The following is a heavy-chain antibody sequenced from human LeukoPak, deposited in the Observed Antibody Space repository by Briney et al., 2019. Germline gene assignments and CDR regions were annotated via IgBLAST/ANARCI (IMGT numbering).Heavy chain of an antibody. D-gene: IGHD6-13*01. J-gene: IGHJ4*02. V-gene: IGHV4-61*02. Sequence: SEALSLTCTVSGGSISSGSYYWSWIRQPAGKGLEWIGRIYTSGSTNYNPSLKSRVTISVDTSKNQFSLKLSSVTAADTAVYYCARSYSSSWYDYWGQGTLVTVSS. CDR2: IYTSGST. CDR1: GGSISSGSYY. CDR3: ARSYSSSWYDY.